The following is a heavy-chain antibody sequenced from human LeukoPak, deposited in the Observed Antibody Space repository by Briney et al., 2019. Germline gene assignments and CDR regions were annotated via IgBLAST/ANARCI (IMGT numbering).Heavy chain of an antibody. V-gene: IGHV4-38-2*02. CDR3: ARDYGDDSWSGFGYYYYMDV. Sequence: SETLSLTCTVSGYSISSGYYWGWIRQPPGKGLEWIGSIYHSGSTYYNPSLKSRVTISVDTSKNQFSLKLSSVTAADTAVYYCARDYGDDSWSGFGYYYYMDVWGKGTTVTVSS. CDR2: IYHSGST. J-gene: IGHJ6*03. CDR1: GYSISSGYY. D-gene: IGHD3-3*01.